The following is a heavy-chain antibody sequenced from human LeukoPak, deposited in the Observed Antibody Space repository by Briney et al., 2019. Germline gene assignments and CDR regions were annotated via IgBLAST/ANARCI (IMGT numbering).Heavy chain of an antibody. CDR1: GGTFSSYD. CDR3: ARGRIRELLPVLAFDI. J-gene: IGHJ3*02. CDR2: IMPMFGKA. V-gene: IGHV1-69*05. Sequence: SVKVSCKASGGTFSSYDISWVRQAPGQGLEWMGGIMPMFGKANYAQKFQGRVTITRNTSISTAYMELSSLRSEDTAVYYCARGRIRELLPVLAFDIWGQGTMVTVSS. D-gene: IGHD1-26*01.